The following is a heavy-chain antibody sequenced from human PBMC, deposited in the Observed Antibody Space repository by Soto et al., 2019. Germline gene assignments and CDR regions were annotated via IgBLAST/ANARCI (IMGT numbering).Heavy chain of an antibody. Sequence: EVQLLESGGDLVQPGGSLRLSCAASGFTFSSHAMSWVRQAPGKGLEWVSAISGSGGSTYYADSVKGRFTISRDNSKNTLYLQMNSLRAEDTAVYYCAKGRGSTTPSGSYYMDVWGKGTTVTVSS. V-gene: IGHV3-23*01. CDR3: AKGRGSTTPSGSYYMDV. CDR1: GFTFSSHA. CDR2: ISGSGGST. D-gene: IGHD2-2*01. J-gene: IGHJ6*03.